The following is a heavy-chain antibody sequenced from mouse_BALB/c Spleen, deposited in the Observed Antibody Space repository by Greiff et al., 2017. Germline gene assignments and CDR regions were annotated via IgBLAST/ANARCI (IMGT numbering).Heavy chain of an antibody. V-gene: IGHV5-17*02. CDR2: ISSGSSTI. D-gene: IGHD1-1*01. J-gene: IGHJ3*01. CDR1: GFTFSSFG. CDR3: ATRDGSSPAWFAY. Sequence: EVKVEESGGGLVQPGGSRKLSCAASGFTFSSFGMHWVRQAPEKGLEWVAYISSGSSTIYYADTVKGRFTISRDNPKNTLFLQMTSLRSEDTAMYYCATRDGSSPAWFAYWGQGTLVTVSA.